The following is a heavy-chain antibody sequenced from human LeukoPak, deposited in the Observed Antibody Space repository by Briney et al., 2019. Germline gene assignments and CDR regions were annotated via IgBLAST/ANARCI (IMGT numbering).Heavy chain of an antibody. CDR2: ISGSGGNT. J-gene: IGHJ4*02. Sequence: KAGGSLRLSCAASGFTFSNYAMRWVRQAPGKGLEWVSAISGSGGNTYYADSVKGRFTISRDNSRSTLYLQMNSLRAEDTAVYYCVSSSGGWYRFQYWGQGTLVTVSS. CDR1: GFTFSNYA. D-gene: IGHD6-19*01. V-gene: IGHV3-23*01. CDR3: VSSSGGWYRFQY.